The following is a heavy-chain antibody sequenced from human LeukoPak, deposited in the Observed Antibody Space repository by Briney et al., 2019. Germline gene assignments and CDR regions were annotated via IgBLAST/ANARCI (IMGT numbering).Heavy chain of an antibody. CDR2: ISAYNGNT. J-gene: IGHJ4*02. V-gene: IGHV1-18*01. CDR3: ARVATYYDFWSGYYVQGDFDY. D-gene: IGHD3-3*01. CDR1: GYTFTSYG. Sequence: ASVKVSCKASGYTFTSYGISWVRQAPGRGLEWMGWISAYNGNTNYAQKLQGRVTMTTDTSTSTAYMELRSLRSDDTAVYYCARVATYYDFWSGYYVQGDFDYWGQGTLVTVSS.